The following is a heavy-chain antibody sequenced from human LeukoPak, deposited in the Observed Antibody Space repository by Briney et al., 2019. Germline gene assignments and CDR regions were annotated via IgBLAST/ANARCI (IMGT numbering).Heavy chain of an antibody. J-gene: IGHJ4*02. V-gene: IGHV1-2*02. D-gene: IGHD3-10*01. CDR3: ARAPYYGSGSYKFDY. Sequence: ASVKVSCKASGYTFTGYYMHWVRQAPGQGLEWMGWINPNTGGTNYAQKFQGRVTMTRDTSISTAYMELSRLRSDDTAVYYCARAPYYGSGSYKFDYRGQGTLVTVSS. CDR2: INPNTGGT. CDR1: GYTFTGYY.